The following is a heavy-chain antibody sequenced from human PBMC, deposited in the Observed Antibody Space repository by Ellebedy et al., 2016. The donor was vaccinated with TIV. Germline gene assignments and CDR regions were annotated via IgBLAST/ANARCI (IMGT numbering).Heavy chain of an antibody. V-gene: IGHV3-30*04. CDR2: ISDHGSNK. CDR1: GFTFSSYA. J-gene: IGHJ4*02. Sequence: GESLKISCAASGFTFSSYAIHWVRQAPGKGLEWVAVISDHGSNKYYADSVKGRFTISRDNSKNTLYLQMNSLRAEDTAVYYCARDHTSGWHRLFDYWGQGTLVTVSS. CDR3: ARDHTSGWHRLFDY. D-gene: IGHD6-19*01.